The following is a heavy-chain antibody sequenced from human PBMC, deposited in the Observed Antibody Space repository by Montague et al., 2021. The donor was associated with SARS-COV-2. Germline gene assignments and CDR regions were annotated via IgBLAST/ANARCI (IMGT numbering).Heavy chain of an antibody. Sequence: ETLSLTCTVSGGSISSSSYYWGWIRQPPGKGLEWIGNFDHSGNTKYNPSLKSRATISVDTSKNQFALRLSSVTAADTAVYYCAREFRIELWQTNWYFGLWGRGTLVTVSS. CDR3: AREFRIELWQTNWYFGL. CDR2: FDHSGNT. J-gene: IGHJ2*01. V-gene: IGHV4-39*06. D-gene: IGHD3-16*01. CDR1: GGSISSSSYY.